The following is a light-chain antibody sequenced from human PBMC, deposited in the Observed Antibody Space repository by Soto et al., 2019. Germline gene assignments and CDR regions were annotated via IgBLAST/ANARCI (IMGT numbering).Light chain of an antibody. CDR3: CSYAGSYTYV. CDR2: DVT. J-gene: IGLJ1*01. V-gene: IGLV2-11*01. CDR1: SIDVGGYNY. Sequence: LTQPRSVSGSPGQSVTISCTGTSIDVGGYNYVSWYQHHPGKAPKLMIYDVTKRPSGVRDRFSASKSGNTASLTISGLQAEDEADYYCCSYAGSYTYVFXTGTKVTVL.